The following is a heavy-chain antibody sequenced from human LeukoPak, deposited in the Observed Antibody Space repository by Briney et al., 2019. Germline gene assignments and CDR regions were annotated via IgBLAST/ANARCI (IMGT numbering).Heavy chain of an antibody. CDR3: ARERRGPTYFDY. V-gene: IGHV4-59*01. D-gene: IGHD3-10*01. Sequence: SETLSLTCTVSGGSISSYYWSWIRQPPGKGLEWIGYIYYSGSTNYNPSLKSRVTISVDTSKNQFSLKLSSVTAADTAVYYCARERRGPTYFDYWGQGTLVTVSS. J-gene: IGHJ4*02. CDR2: IYYSGST. CDR1: GGSISSYY.